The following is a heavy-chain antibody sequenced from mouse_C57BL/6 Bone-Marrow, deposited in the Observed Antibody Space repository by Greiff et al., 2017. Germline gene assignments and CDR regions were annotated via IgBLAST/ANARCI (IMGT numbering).Heavy chain of an antibody. CDR1: GFTFSSYT. D-gene: IGHD3-1*01. J-gene: IGHJ2*01. CDR2: ISGGGGNT. CDR3: ARHRGYRFDY. Sequence: EVKLVESGGGLVKPGGSLKLSCAASGFTFSSYTMSWVRQTPEKRLEWVATISGGGGNTYYPDSVKGRFTISRDNAKNTLYLQMSSLRSEDTAMYYCARHRGYRFDYWGQGTTLTVSS. V-gene: IGHV5-9*04.